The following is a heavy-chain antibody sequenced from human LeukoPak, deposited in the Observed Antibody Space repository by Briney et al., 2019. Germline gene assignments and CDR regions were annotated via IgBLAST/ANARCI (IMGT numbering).Heavy chain of an antibody. J-gene: IGHJ4*02. CDR3: ATLKGQGLLGFDY. CDR2: FDPEDGET. CDR1: GGTFSSYA. V-gene: IGHV1-24*01. Sequence: GSSVKVSCKASGGTFSSYAISWVRQAPGKGLEWMGGFDPEDGETIYAQKFQGRVTMTEDTSTDTAYMELSSLRSEDTAVYYCATLKGQGLLGFDYWGQGTLVTVSS.